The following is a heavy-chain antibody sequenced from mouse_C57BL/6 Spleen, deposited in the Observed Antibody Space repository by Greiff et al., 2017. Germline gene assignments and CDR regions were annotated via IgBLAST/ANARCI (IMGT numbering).Heavy chain of an antibody. D-gene: IGHD2-4*01. CDR1: GYTFTSYW. Sequence: VQLQQSGTELVKPGASVKLSCKASGYTFTSYWMHWVKQRPGQGLEWIGNINPSNGGTNYNEKFKSKATLTVDKSSSTAYMQLSSLTSEDSAVYYCAFYDYDGRYFDVWGTGTTVTVSS. CDR3: AFYDYDGRYFDV. J-gene: IGHJ1*03. CDR2: INPSNGGT. V-gene: IGHV1-53*01.